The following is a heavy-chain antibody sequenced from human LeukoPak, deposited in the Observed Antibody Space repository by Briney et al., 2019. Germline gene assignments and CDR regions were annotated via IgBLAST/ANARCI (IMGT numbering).Heavy chain of an antibody. V-gene: IGHV4-38-2*01. J-gene: IGHJ6*03. CDR2: IYWSGSS. CDR1: GYSMNSGYH. D-gene: IGHD4-17*01. CDR3: ARCPQDSRRDYDVYSYMDV. Sequence: SETLSLTCAVSGYSMNSGYHWGWIRQPPGKGLEWIASIYWSGSSYYNPSLKSRLTISVDTSKNQFSLRLSSVTAADTAIYYCARCPQDSRRDYDVYSYMDVWGKGTTVTVSS.